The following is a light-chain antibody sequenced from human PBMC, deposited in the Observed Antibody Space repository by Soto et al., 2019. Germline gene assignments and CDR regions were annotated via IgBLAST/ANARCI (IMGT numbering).Light chain of an antibody. V-gene: IGLV2-14*01. CDR2: DVS. J-gene: IGLJ1*01. Sequence: QSVLTQPASVSGSPGQSIAISCTGTSSHVGGYSYVSWYQQQPGKAPKLVISDVSNRPSGVSDRFSGSKSGNTASLTISALQTEDEADYYCASYTTSSTYVFGTGTKVTVL. CDR1: SSHVGGYSY. CDR3: ASYTTSSTYV.